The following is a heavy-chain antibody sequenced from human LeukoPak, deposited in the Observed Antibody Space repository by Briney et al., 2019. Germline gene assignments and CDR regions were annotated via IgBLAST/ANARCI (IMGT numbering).Heavy chain of an antibody. Sequence: GGSLRLSCAAYGFTFSSYSMNWVRQAPGEGLEWVSSISSSSSYIYYADSVKGRFTISRDNAKNSLYLQMNSLRAEDTAVYYCARDRGGDWNAFDIWGQGTMVTVSS. CDR3: ARDRGGDWNAFDI. J-gene: IGHJ3*02. V-gene: IGHV3-21*01. D-gene: IGHD2-21*02. CDR1: GFTFSSYS. CDR2: ISSSSSYI.